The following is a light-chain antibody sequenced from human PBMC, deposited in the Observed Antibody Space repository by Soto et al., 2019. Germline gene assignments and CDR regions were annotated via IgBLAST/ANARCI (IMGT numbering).Light chain of an antibody. Sequence: QAVVTQPPSVSGAPGQRVTISCTGSSSNIGAGYDVHWYQQLPGTAPKLLIYGNSNRPSGVPDRFSGSKSGTSASLAITGLQAEDDADYYCQSYDSSLRGLVFGTVTKLTVL. CDR1: SSNIGAGYD. CDR3: QSYDSSLRGLV. V-gene: IGLV1-40*01. CDR2: GNS. J-gene: IGLJ1*01.